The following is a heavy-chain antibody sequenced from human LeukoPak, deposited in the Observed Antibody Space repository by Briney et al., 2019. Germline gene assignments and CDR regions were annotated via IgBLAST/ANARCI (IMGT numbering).Heavy chain of an antibody. CDR1: GGSISSGSYY. J-gene: IGHJ3*02. CDR3: ARDASSSEAFDI. V-gene: IGHV4-61*02. Sequence: SETLSLTCTVSGGSISSGSYYWSRIRQPAGKGLEWIGRIYTSGSTNYNPSLKSRVTISVDTSKNQFSLKLSSVTAADTAVYYCARDASSSEAFDIWGQGTMVTVSS. CDR2: IYTSGST. D-gene: IGHD3-10*01.